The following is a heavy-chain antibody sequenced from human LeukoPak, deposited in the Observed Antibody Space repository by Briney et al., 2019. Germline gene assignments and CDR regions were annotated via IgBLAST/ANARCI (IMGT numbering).Heavy chain of an antibody. CDR2: IYHSGST. CDR3: ARCFYSSSWYSVYNYYYYMDV. D-gene: IGHD6-13*01. Sequence: NSSETLSLTCTVSGYSISSGYYWGWIRQPPGKGLEWIGSIYHSGSTYYNPSLKSRVTISVDTSKNQFSLKLSSVTAADTAVYYCARCFYSSSWYSVYNYYYYMDVWGKGTTVTVSS. V-gene: IGHV4-38-2*02. J-gene: IGHJ6*03. CDR1: GYSISSGYY.